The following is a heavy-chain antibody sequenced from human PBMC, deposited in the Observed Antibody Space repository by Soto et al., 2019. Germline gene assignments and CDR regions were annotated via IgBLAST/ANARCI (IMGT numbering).Heavy chain of an antibody. CDR2: IYWDGDK. V-gene: IGHV2-5*02. Sequence: QITLKESGPTLVKPTQTLTLTCTFSGFSLTTSGVGVGWIRQPPGKALEWLALIYWDGDKRYSPSLKSRLTITKDTSKNQEVLTMTNMDPVDTATYYCAHRVGYYDSGGYSFDYWGQGTLVTVSS. D-gene: IGHD3-22*01. J-gene: IGHJ4*02. CDR1: GFSLTTSGVG. CDR3: AHRVGYYDSGGYSFDY.